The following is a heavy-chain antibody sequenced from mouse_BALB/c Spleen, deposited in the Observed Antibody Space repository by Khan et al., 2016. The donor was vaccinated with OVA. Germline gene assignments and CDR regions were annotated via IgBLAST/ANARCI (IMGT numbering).Heavy chain of an antibody. CDR1: GFNIKDTY. J-gene: IGHJ4*01. Sequence: EVQLQQSGAELVKPGASVKLSCTASGFNIKDTYMHWVKQRPEQGLEWIGRIDPANGNTKYDPKFQSKATITADTSSNTAYLQLSSLTSEDTAVYYSARWLLRNYAMVYWGQGTSVTVSS. CDR3: ARWLLRNYAMVY. D-gene: IGHD2-3*01. CDR2: IDPANGNT. V-gene: IGHV14-3*02.